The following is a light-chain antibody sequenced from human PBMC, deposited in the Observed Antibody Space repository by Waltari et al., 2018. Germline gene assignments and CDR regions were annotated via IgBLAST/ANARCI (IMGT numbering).Light chain of an antibody. J-gene: IGLJ2*01. V-gene: IGLV2-11*01. Sequence: QSALTQPRSVSGSPGQSVTISCTGTSSDVGGYNYVSWYQQHPDQAPKLMIYDVSKRPSGVPDRFSGSKSGNTASLTSSGLQAEDEADYYCCSYAGSYTSLFGGGTKLTVL. CDR1: SSDVGGYNY. CDR2: DVS. CDR3: CSYAGSYTSL.